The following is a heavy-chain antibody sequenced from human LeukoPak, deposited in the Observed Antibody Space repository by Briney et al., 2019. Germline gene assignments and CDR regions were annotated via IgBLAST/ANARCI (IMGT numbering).Heavy chain of an antibody. CDR2: ITAYNGYT. CDR3: ARVGGLLCPDAFDI. J-gene: IGHJ3*02. Sequence: GASVKVSCKASGYTLISYAISWVRQAPGQGLEWMGWITAYNGYTTYAQKLQGRVTTTTDTSTNTAYMELRSLKSEDTAVYYCARVGGLLCPDAFDIWGQGTMVTVSS. V-gene: IGHV1-18*01. D-gene: IGHD3-10*02. CDR1: GYTLISYA.